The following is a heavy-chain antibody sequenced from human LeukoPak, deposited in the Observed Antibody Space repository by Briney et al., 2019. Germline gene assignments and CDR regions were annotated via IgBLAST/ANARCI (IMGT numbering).Heavy chain of an antibody. CDR1: GFTFRSYA. D-gene: IGHD1-26*01. CDR2: ISNRGNNT. V-gene: IGHV3-23*03. J-gene: IGHJ4*02. CDR3: ARERSSGFVLDY. Sequence: GGSLRLSCAASGFTFRSYAMTWVRQAPGKGLEWVSVISNRGNNTYYADSVKGRFTVSRDISSNTLYLQMNSLRAEDTAVYFCARERSSGFVLDYWGQGTLVTVSS.